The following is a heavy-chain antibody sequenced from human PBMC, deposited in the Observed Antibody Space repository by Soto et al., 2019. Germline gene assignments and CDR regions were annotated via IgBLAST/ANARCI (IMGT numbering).Heavy chain of an antibody. J-gene: IGHJ5*02. CDR1: GFTFSDFW. D-gene: IGHD1-26*01. CDR2: INRDGSST. Sequence: EVQLVESGGGLVQPGGSLRLSCAASGFTFSDFWMHWVRQAPGKGLVWVSRINRDGSSTSYAESVKGRFTISRDNAKNTLYLQMNSLRAEDTSVYYCARPTGTGATDLWGQGTLVTVSS. V-gene: IGHV3-74*01. CDR3: ARPTGTGATDL.